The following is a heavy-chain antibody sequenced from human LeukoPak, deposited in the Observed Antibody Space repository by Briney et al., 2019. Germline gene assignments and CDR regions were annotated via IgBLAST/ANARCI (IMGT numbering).Heavy chain of an antibody. V-gene: IGHV3-21*01. CDR2: ISSSSSYI. D-gene: IGHD4-11*01. CDR3: ARDTLYNTVTLYFDY. CDR1: GFTFSGYS. J-gene: IGHJ4*02. Sequence: PGGSLRLSCAASGFTFSGYSMNWVRQAPGKGLEWVSSISSSSSYIYYADSVKGRFTISRDNAKNSLYLQMNSLRAEDTAVYYCARDTLYNTVTLYFDYWGQGTLVTVSS.